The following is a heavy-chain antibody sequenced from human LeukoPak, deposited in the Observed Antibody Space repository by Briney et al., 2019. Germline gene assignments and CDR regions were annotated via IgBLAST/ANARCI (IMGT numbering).Heavy chain of an antibody. CDR2: ISSNGGST. CDR3: TKAPSGSYYPGYFDF. V-gene: IGHV3-64*04. CDR1: GFTFSSYA. J-gene: IGHJ4*02. Sequence: GGSLRLSCSASGFTFSSYAMHWVRQAPGKGLEYVSAISSNGGSTYYADSVKGRFTISRDNSKNTVYLQMNSLRAEDTAVYYCTKAPSGSYYPGYFDFWGQGTLVTVSS. D-gene: IGHD1-26*01.